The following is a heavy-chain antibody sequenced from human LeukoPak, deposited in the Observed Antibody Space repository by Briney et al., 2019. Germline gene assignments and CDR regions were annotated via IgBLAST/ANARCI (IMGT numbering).Heavy chain of an antibody. CDR2: ISGSGGST. D-gene: IGHD3-10*01. V-gene: IGHV3-23*01. J-gene: IGHJ6*03. CDR3: ARDGELLWFGNVDYYYMDV. Sequence: GGSLRLSCAASGFTFSSYAMSWVRQAPGKGLEWVSAISGSGGSTYYADSVKGRFTISRDNSKNTLYLQMNSLRAEDTAVYYCARDGELLWFGNVDYYYMDVWGKGTTVTVSS. CDR1: GFTFSSYA.